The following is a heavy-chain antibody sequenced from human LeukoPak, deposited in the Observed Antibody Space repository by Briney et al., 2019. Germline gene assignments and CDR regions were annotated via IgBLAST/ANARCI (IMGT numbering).Heavy chain of an antibody. CDR3: VRAMDPLDTFNYQYAMDV. J-gene: IGHJ6*02. D-gene: IGHD5-24*01. V-gene: IGHV1-3*01. CDR1: GYTFTSYA. Sequence: ASVKVSCKASGYTFTSYAMHWVRQAPGQRLEWMGWINAGNGNTKYSQKFQGRVTLTRETFICTAYMELSSLRSEDTAVYYCVRAMDPLDTFNYQYAMDVWGQGTMVTVSS. CDR2: INAGNGNT.